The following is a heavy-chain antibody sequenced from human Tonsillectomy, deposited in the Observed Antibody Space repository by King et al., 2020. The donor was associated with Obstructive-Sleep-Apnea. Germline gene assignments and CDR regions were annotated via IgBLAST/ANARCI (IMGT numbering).Heavy chain of an antibody. D-gene: IGHD3-22*01. CDR3: AKVWYYDSTGYFPFDY. CDR2: ISGSGGSI. Sequence: QLVQSGGGLVQPGGSLRLSCAASGFTFSSYAMSWVRQAPGKGLEWVSAISGSGGSIYYTYSVRGRFTISRDNSKNTLYLQMNSLRAEDTAVFYCAKVWYYDSTGYFPFDYWGQGTLVTVSS. V-gene: IGHV3-23*04. J-gene: IGHJ4*02. CDR1: GFTFSSYA.